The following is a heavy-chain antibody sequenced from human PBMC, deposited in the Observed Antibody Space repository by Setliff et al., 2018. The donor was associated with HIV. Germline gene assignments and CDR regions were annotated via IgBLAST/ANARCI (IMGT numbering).Heavy chain of an antibody. CDR3: ARGAIAAAGDFDC. CDR1: GGSISSSSYY. D-gene: IGHD6-13*01. V-gene: IGHV4-39*07. CDR2: IFYSGDT. Sequence: PSETLSLTCTVSGGSISSSSYYWGWIRQPPGKGLEWIGSIFYSGDTYYNPSLKSRVTISIDTSKNQFSLRLSSVTAADTAVYYCARGAIAAAGDFDCWGQGTLVTVSS. J-gene: IGHJ4*02.